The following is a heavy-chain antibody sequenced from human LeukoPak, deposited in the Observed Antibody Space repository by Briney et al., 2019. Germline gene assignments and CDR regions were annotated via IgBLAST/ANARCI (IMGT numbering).Heavy chain of an antibody. V-gene: IGHV4-59*08. J-gene: IGHJ4*02. CDR2: IYYSGST. CDR3: ARQRGLEQGGRYFDY. CDR1: GGSISSYY. D-gene: IGHD1/OR15-1a*01. Sequence: SETLSLTCTVSGGSISSYYWSWIRQPPGKGLEWIGYIYYSGSTNYNPSLKSRVTISVDTSKNQFSLKLSSVTAANTAVYYCARQRGLEQGGRYFDYWGQGTLVTVSS.